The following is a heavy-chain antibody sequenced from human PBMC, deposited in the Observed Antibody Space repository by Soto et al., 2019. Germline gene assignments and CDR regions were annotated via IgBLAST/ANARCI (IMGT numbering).Heavy chain of an antibody. Sequence: VQLVESGGGVVQPGRSLRLSCAASGFTFSSYAMHWVRQAPGKGLEWVSALNAGGDNTYYADSVKGRFTISRDNSMSALYLQMNSLRIEDTAVYYCAHPRGYGVFDAYDIWGQGTMVTVSS. CDR3: AHPRGYGVFDAYDI. V-gene: IGHV3-23*04. CDR1: GFTFSSYA. D-gene: IGHD4-17*01. CDR2: LNAGGDNT. J-gene: IGHJ3*02.